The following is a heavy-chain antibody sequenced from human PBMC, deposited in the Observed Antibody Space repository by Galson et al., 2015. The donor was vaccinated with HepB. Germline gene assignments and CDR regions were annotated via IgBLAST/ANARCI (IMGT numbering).Heavy chain of an antibody. CDR1: GFTFSDHY. Sequence: SLRLSCAASGFTFSDHYMDWVRQAPGKGLEWVGRTRNRANSYTTEYAATVKGRFTISRDDSKNSLYMQMNSLKTEDTTVYYCTRVPSYGGYDYWGHGTLVTVSS. CDR2: TRNRANSYTT. D-gene: IGHD4-23*01. CDR3: TRVPSYGGYDY. V-gene: IGHV3-72*01. J-gene: IGHJ4*01.